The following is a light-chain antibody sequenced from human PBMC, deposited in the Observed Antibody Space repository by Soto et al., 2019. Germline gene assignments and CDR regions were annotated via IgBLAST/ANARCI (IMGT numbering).Light chain of an antibody. Sequence: DLQMTQSPSSLSASVGDTVTIKCRTSQGISNDLAWYQQKPGKVPNLLIYAASTLQSGVPSRFSGSGSGTDFALTISSLQPEDFGTYYCQQSFSTPRTFGQGTKVDIK. J-gene: IGKJ1*01. CDR3: QQSFSTPRT. CDR2: AAS. V-gene: IGKV1-27*01. CDR1: QGISND.